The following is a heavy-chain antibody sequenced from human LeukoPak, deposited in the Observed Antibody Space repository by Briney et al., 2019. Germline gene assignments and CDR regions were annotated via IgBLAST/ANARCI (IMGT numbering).Heavy chain of an antibody. CDR3: ARETPRRGETRDGYR. D-gene: IGHD5-24*01. Sequence: GESLRLSCAASGFIFKKYWMNWVRQVPGKGLECLANIKEDGSETYYADSAKGRFTISRDNPKNLLLLQINSLRVEDTAVYYCARETPRRGETRDGYRWGQGTVVTVSS. V-gene: IGHV3-7*01. J-gene: IGHJ4*02. CDR1: GFIFKKYW. CDR2: IKEDGSET.